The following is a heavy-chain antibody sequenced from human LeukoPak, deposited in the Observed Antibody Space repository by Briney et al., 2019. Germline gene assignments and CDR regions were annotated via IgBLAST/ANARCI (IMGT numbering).Heavy chain of an antibody. CDR3: ARGVAMADDAFDI. CDR2: INPNSGGT. J-gene: IGHJ3*02. V-gene: IGHV1-2*02. D-gene: IGHD5-12*01. CDR1: GYTFTSYY. Sequence: ASVKVSCKASGYTFTSYYMHWVRQAPGQGLEWMGWINPNSGGTNYAQKFQGRVTMTRDTSISTAYMELSRLRSDDTAVYYCARGVAMADDAFDIWGQGTMVTVSS.